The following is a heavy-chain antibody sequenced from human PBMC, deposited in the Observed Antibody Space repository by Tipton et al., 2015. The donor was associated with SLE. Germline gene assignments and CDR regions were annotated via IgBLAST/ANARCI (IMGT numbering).Heavy chain of an antibody. CDR3: HGYSSRGVVYYYGMDV. CDR2: IYTSGST. D-gene: IGHD6-13*01. V-gene: IGHV4-4*09. Sequence: TLSLTCTVSGGSISSYYWSWIRQPPGKGLEWIGYIYTSGSTNYNPSLKSRVTISVDTSKNQFSLKLSSVTAADTAVYYCHGYSSRGVVYYYGMDVWGQGTTVTVSS. J-gene: IGHJ6*02. CDR1: GGSISSYY.